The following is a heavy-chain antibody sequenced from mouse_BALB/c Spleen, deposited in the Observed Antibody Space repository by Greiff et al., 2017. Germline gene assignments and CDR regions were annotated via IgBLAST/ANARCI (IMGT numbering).Heavy chain of an antibody. CDR1: GFTFSSFG. CDR3: ARGYGYDEGFAY. J-gene: IGHJ3*01. V-gene: IGHV5-17*02. CDR2: ISSGSSTI. D-gene: IGHD2-2*01. Sequence: EVKLMESGGGLVQPGGSRKLSCAASGFTFSSFGMHWVRQAPEKGLEWVAYISSGSSTIYYADTVKGRFTISRDNPKNTLFLQMTSLRSEDTAMYYCARGYGYDEGFAYWGQGTLVTVSA.